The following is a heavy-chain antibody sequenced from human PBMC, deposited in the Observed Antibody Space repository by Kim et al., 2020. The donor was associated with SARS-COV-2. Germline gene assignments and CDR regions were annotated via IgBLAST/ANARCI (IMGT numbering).Heavy chain of an antibody. CDR2: MNPNSGNT. D-gene: IGHD3-3*01. J-gene: IGHJ3*02. CDR3: ARGRRFLEWLVNRRWSDAFDI. V-gene: IGHV1-8*01. Sequence: ASVKVSCKASGYTFTSYDINWVRQATGQGLEWMGWMNPNSGNTGYAQKFQGRVTMTRNTSISTAYMELSSLRSEDTAVYYCARGRRFLEWLVNRRWSDAFDIWGQGTMVTVSS. CDR1: GYTFTSYD.